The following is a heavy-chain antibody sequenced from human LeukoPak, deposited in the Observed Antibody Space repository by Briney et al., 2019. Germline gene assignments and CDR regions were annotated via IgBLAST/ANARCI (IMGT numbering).Heavy chain of an antibody. CDR1: GGSFSGYY. D-gene: IGHD1-26*01. Sequence: LETLSLTCAVYGGSFSGYYWSWIRQPPGKGLGWIGEINHSGSTNYNPSLKSRVTISVDTSKNQFSLKLSSVTAADTAVYYCARDLGVGAPDSYWGQGTLVTVSS. J-gene: IGHJ4*02. CDR2: INHSGST. CDR3: ARDLGVGAPDSY. V-gene: IGHV4-34*01.